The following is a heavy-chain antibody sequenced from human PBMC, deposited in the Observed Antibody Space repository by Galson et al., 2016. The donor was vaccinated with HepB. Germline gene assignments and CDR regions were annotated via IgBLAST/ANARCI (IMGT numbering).Heavy chain of an antibody. CDR1: GGSFSGYY. CDR3: ARYSSSWAKYIQH. CDR2: TDHRGNG. D-gene: IGHD6-13*01. V-gene: IGHV4-34*01. J-gene: IGHJ1*01. Sequence: ETLSLTCAVYGGSFSGYYWAWIRQPPGKGLEWIGETDHRGNGNYNPSLESRVFMSIDTSKNQFSLRLTSVTAADTAVYYCARYSSSWAKYIQHWGRGSLVSVSS.